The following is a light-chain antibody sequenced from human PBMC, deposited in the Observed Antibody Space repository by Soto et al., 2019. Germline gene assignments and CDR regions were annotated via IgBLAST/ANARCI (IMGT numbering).Light chain of an antibody. CDR2: DNN. V-gene: IGLV1-51*01. Sequence: QSVLTQPPSVSAAPGQKVTISCSGSSSNIGNNYVSWYQQLPGTAPKLLIYDNNKRPSGIPDRFSGSKSGTPATLGITGLQTGDEADYYCGTWDSSLSDYVFGTGTKVTVL. CDR1: SSNIGNNY. J-gene: IGLJ1*01. CDR3: GTWDSSLSDYV.